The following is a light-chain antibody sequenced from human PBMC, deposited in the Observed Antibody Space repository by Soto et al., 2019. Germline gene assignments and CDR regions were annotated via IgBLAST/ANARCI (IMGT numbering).Light chain of an antibody. V-gene: IGKV3-11*01. J-gene: IGKJ1*01. Sequence: EIVLTQSPATLSSFAVDRVTLSCRASQYINTRLAWYQHRPGQAPRLLIYQTSIRAAGIPARFSASGTGTDFTLTIRDVQPEDFAVYYCHQRQSWPRTFGQGTKVDIK. CDR3: HQRQSWPRT. CDR1: QYINTR. CDR2: QTS.